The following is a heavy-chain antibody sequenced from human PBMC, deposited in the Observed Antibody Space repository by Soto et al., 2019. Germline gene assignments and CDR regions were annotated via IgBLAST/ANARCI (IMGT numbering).Heavy chain of an antibody. CDR2: IYYSRSD. J-gene: IGHJ4*02. V-gene: IGHV4-30-4*01. CDR3: ARVVQFYDSSGYSFYYFDY. CDR1: GDSINSADYY. Sequence: PSETLYLTCTVSGDSINSADYYWSWLRQPPGKGLEWIGYIYYSRSDYYNPSLGRRATITIDTSRNQFSLNLMSVTAADTAVYYCARVVQFYDSSGYSFYYFDYWGQGALVTVSS. D-gene: IGHD3-22*01.